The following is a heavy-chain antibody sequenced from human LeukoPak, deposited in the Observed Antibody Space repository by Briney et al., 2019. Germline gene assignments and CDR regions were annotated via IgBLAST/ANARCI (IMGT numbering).Heavy chain of an antibody. J-gene: IGHJ4*02. D-gene: IGHD3-3*01. CDR3: ARNYDFWSGYYSFDY. CDR1: GGSISSGGYY. Sequence: PSETLSLTCTVSGGSISSGGYYWSWIRQPPGKGLEWIGYIYHSGSTYYNPSLKSRVTISVDRSKNQFSLKLSSVTAADTAVYYCARNYDFWSGYYSFDYWGQGTLVTVSS. V-gene: IGHV4-30-2*01. CDR2: IYHSGST.